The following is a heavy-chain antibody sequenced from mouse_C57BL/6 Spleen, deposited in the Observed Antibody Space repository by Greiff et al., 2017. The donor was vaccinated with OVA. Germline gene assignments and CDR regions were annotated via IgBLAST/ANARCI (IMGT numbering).Heavy chain of an antibody. J-gene: IGHJ1*03. Sequence: EVQVVESGGGLVKPGGSLKLSCAASGFTLSSYAMSWVRQTPEKRLEWVATISDGGSYTYYPDNVKGRFTISRDNAKNNLYLQMSHLKSEDTAMYYCARESNYRYFDVWGTGTTVTVSS. CDR2: ISDGGSYT. CDR1: GFTLSSYA. V-gene: IGHV5-4*01. CDR3: ARESNYRYFDV. D-gene: IGHD2-5*01.